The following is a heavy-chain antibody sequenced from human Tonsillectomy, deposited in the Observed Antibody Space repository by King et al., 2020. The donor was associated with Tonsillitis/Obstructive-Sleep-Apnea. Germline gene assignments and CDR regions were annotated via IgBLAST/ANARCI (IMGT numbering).Heavy chain of an antibody. CDR2: ISGSGDST. D-gene: IGHD3-10*01. J-gene: IGHJ4*02. CDR3: ASTPYGSGTYYYLDY. Sequence: VQLVESGGGLVQPGGSLRLSCEASGLTFSSHAMSWVRQAPGKGLEWVSGISGSGDSTYYADSVKGRFTISRDKSKNTLFLQMNSLRAEDTAVYYCASTPYGSGTYYYLDYWGQGTLVTVSS. V-gene: IGHV3-23*04. CDR1: GLTFSSHA.